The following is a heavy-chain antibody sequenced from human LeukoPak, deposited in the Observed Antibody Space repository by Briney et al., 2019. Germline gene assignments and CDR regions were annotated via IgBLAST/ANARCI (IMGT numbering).Heavy chain of an antibody. CDR3: ARGGGMRSGYDCDY. D-gene: IGHD5-12*01. CDR2: INEAGSAK. Sequence: GGSLRLSCAASGFTFSNYWMSWIRQAPGKGLEFMANINEAGSAKYYLDPVKGRSTITRDIDKNLVHLQMNNVRGEDTAVYYCARGGGMRSGYDCDYWGQGILVTVSS. CDR1: GFTFSNYW. V-gene: IGHV3-7*04. J-gene: IGHJ4*02.